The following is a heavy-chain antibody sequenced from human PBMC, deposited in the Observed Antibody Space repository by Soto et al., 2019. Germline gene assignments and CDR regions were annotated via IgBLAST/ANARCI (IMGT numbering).Heavy chain of an antibody. CDR2: IYWDDDK. V-gene: IGHV2-5*02. D-gene: IGHD3-3*01. CDR1: GFSLTTSGVG. CDR3: AHRILRTVFGLVTTTAIYFDF. Sequence: QITLYESGPTVMKPAETLTLTCTFSGFSLTTSGVGVGWIRQSPGKAPEWLALIYWDDDKRYSASLKSRLTITKDTSKNQVVLTMASVDPADTATYYCAHRILRTVFGLVTTTAIYFDFWGQGTPVVVSS. J-gene: IGHJ4*02.